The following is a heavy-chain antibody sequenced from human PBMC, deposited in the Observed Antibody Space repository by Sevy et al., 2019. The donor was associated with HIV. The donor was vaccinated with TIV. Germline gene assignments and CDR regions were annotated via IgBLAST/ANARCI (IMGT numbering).Heavy chain of an antibody. Sequence: GESLKISCAASGFTFSSYSMNWVRQAPGKGLEWVSSISSSSSYIYYADSVKGRFTISRDNAKNSLYLQMNSLGAEDTAVYYCARVGYCSGGSCYSDFDYWGQGTLVTVSS. J-gene: IGHJ4*02. CDR3: ARVGYCSGGSCYSDFDY. V-gene: IGHV3-21*01. D-gene: IGHD2-15*01. CDR1: GFTFSSYS. CDR2: ISSSSSYI.